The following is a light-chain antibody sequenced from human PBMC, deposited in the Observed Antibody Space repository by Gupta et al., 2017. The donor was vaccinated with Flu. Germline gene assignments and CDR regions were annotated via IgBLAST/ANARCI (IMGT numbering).Light chain of an antibody. V-gene: IGLV1-36*01. Sequence: QSVLTQPPSVSAAPRQRVTISCSGSSSNIGNNAVNWYHQLPGKAPKLLIYYDDVLPSGVPDRFSGSKSGTSASVAISGLQAEDEADYYCAAGDDSLDGHVFGTGTKVTVL. CDR2: YDD. CDR1: SSNIGNNA. CDR3: AAGDDSLDGHV. J-gene: IGLJ1*01.